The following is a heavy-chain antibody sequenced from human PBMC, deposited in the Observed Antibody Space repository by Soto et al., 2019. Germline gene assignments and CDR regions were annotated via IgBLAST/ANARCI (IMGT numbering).Heavy chain of an antibody. Sequence: QITLKESGPTLVKPTQPLTLTCTFSGFSLSTSGVGVGWIRQPPGKALEWLALIYWDDDKRYSPSLKSRLTITKDTSKNQVVLIMTNMDPVDTATYYCARTPITYDYDSSGGAFHHWGQGTLVTVPS. V-gene: IGHV2-5*02. CDR3: ARTPITYDYDSSGGAFHH. D-gene: IGHD3-22*01. J-gene: IGHJ4*02. CDR1: GFSLSTSGVG. CDR2: IYWDDDK.